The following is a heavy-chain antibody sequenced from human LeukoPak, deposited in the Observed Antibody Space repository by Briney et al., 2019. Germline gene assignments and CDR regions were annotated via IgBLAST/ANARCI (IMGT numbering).Heavy chain of an antibody. CDR2: ISGDGGST. D-gene: IGHD5-12*01. CDR3: ASLSTSPWPLGY. V-gene: IGHV3-43*02. Sequence: PGGSLRLSCAASGFTFDDYAMHWVRQAPGKGLEWVSLISGDGGSTYYADSVKGRFTLSIDNSKNSLYLQVNSLRTEDTALYYCASLSTSPWPLGYWGQGTLVTVSS. CDR1: GFTFDDYA. J-gene: IGHJ4*02.